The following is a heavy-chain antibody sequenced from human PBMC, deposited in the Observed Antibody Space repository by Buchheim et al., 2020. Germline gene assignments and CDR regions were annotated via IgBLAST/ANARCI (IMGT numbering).Heavy chain of an antibody. CDR3: ARVGPLRFLEWLPYYYYGMDV. Sequence: EVQLVESGGGLVQPGGSLRLSCAASGFTFSSYWMHWVRQAPGKGLVWVSRINSDGSSTSYADSVKGRFTISRDNAQHTLYLQMNSLRAEDTAVYYCARVGPLRFLEWLPYYYYGMDVWGQGTT. D-gene: IGHD3-3*01. J-gene: IGHJ6*02. CDR2: INSDGSST. CDR1: GFTFSSYW. V-gene: IGHV3-74*01.